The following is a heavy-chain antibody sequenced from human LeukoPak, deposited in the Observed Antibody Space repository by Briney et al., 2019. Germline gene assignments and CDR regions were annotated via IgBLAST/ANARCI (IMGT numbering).Heavy chain of an antibody. D-gene: IGHD1-26*01. CDR2: INHSGST. Sequence: SETLSLTCAVYGGSFSGYYWSWIRQPPGKGLEWIGEINHSGSTNYNPSLKSRVTISVDTSKNQFSLKLSSVTATDTAVYYCARGYYSFDPWGQGTLVTVSS. CDR3: ARGYYSFDP. CDR1: GGSFSGYY. J-gene: IGHJ5*02. V-gene: IGHV4-34*01.